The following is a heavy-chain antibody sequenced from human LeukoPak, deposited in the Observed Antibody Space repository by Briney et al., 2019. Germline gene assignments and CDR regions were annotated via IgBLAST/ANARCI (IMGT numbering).Heavy chain of an antibody. CDR3: ARQYYYDSHTFDY. D-gene: IGHD3-22*01. Sequence: SETLSLTCTVSGGSMSTYYWSWIRQPLGKGLEWIGYIYYSGSTSYNPSLKSRVTISVDTSKNQFSLKLSSVTAADTAVYYCARQYYYDSHTFDYWGQGTLVTVSS. V-gene: IGHV4-59*08. CDR1: GGSMSTYY. CDR2: IYYSGST. J-gene: IGHJ4*02.